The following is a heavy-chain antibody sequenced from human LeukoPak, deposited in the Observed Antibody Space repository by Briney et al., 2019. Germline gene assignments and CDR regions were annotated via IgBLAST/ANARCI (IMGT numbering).Heavy chain of an antibody. CDR1: GGSFSGYH. CDR2: INYSGST. CDR3: ARGQEGYYDSSGAIDY. Sequence: SETLSLTCAVYGGSFSGYHWSWIRQPPVKGLEWIGEINYSGSTNFNLSLKSRITISVDTSRNQFSLKLSSVTAADTAVYYCARGQEGYYDSSGAIDYWGQGILVTVSS. V-gene: IGHV4-34*01. D-gene: IGHD3-22*01. J-gene: IGHJ4*02.